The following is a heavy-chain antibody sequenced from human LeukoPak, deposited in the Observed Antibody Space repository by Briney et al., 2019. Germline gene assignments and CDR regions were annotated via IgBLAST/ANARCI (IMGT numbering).Heavy chain of an antibody. CDR1: GGSISSSSYY. J-gene: IGHJ4*02. D-gene: IGHD7-27*01. V-gene: IGHV4-39*01. CDR3: ARLGTYWGHNTFDY. CDR2: IYYSGST. Sequence: SETLSLTCTVSGGSISSSSYYWGWIRQPPGKGLEWIGSIYYSGSTYYNPSLKRRVTISVDTSKNQFSLKLSSVTAADTAVYYCARLGTYWGHNTFDYWGQGTLVTVSS.